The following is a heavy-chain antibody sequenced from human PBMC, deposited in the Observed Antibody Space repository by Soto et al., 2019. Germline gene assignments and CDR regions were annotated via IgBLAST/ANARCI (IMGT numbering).Heavy chain of an antibody. V-gene: IGHV3-74*01. CDR3: ARGYSSGFDAFDI. CDR1: GFTFSSYW. Sequence: PGGSLRLSCAASGFTFSSYWMHWVRQAPGKGLVWVSRINSGGYSTNYAVSLKGRFTISKDNAKNTLYLQMHSLRAEDTAVYYCARGYSSGFDAFDIWGQGTMVTVSS. D-gene: IGHD6-19*01. CDR2: INSGGYST. J-gene: IGHJ3*02.